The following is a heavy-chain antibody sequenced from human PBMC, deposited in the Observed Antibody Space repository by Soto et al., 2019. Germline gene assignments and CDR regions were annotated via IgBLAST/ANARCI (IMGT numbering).Heavy chain of an antibody. CDR1: GFTFDDYT. CDR2: ISWDGGST. D-gene: IGHD3-3*02. V-gene: IGHV3-43*01. CDR3: AKDKLAVSLYYYGMDV. J-gene: IGHJ6*02. Sequence: GGSLRLSCAASGFTFDDYTRHWVRQAPGKGLEWVSLISWDGGSTYYADSVKGRFTISRDNSKNSLYLQMDSLRTEDTALYYCAKDKLAVSLYYYGMDVWGQGTTVTVYS.